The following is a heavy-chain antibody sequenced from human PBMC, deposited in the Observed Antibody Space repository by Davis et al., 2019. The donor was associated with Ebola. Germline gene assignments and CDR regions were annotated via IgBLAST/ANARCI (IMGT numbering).Heavy chain of an antibody. CDR3: ARVGAADGGGVDP. V-gene: IGHV4-59*01. CDR2: IYYSGST. J-gene: IGHJ5*02. Sequence: SETLSLTCTVSGGSMSSYSWNWIRQPPGKGLEWIGYIYYSGSTNYNPSLKSRVTISVDTSKNQFSLKLSSVTAADTAVYYCARVGAADGGGVDPWGQGTLVTVSS. D-gene: IGHD6-13*01. CDR1: GGSMSSYS.